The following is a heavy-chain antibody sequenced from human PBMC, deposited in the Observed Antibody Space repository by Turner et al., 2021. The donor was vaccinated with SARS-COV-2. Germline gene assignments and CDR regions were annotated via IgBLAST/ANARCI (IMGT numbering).Heavy chain of an antibody. CDR3: ARDWDYDSSGYWEQS. V-gene: IGHV1-69*06. D-gene: IGHD3-22*01. CDR2: FIPIFDTT. J-gene: IGHJ4*02. CDR1: GGAFSSYP. Sequence: QLQLVQSGAEVKKPGSSVKDSCKASGGAFSSYPISWMRQAPGQGLECMGGFIPIFDTTNYAQKFQGSVTITAYKSTSTAYLELSGLRSEDTAVYYCARDWDYDSSGYWEQSWGQGTLVTVSS.